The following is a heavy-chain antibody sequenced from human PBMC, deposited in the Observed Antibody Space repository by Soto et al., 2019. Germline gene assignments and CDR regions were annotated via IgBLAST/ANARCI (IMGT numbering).Heavy chain of an antibody. V-gene: IGHV1-69*06. CDR1: GGTFSSYA. CDR3: ARDRRAMKYGSGKNYYYYYGMDV. J-gene: IGHJ6*02. CDR2: IIPIFGTA. D-gene: IGHD6-25*01. Sequence: GASVKVSCKASGGTFSSYAISWVRQAPGQGLEWMGGIIPIFGTANYARKFQGRVTITADKSTSTAYMELSSLRSEDTAVYYCARDRRAMKYGSGKNYYYYYGMDVWGQGTTVTVSS.